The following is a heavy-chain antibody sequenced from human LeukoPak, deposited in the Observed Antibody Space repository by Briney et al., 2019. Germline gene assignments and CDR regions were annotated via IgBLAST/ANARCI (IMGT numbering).Heavy chain of an antibody. V-gene: IGHV3-7*01. CDR1: GFMIRDYW. CDR3: GRWGITAALDR. D-gene: IGHD2-2*01. CDR2: IRPDGDDK. Sequence: GGSLRLSCAVSGFMIRDYWMAWVRQAPGKGLEWVANIRPDGDDKYYVESVRGRFTISRDNAQNSLSLQMDSLRVEDSAVYHCGRWGITAALDRWGQGTLVSVSS. J-gene: IGHJ5*02.